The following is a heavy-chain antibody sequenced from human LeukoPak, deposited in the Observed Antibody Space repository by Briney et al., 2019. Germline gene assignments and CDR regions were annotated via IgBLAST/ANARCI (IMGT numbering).Heavy chain of an antibody. J-gene: IGHJ4*02. D-gene: IGHD3-22*01. CDR1: GFTFSSYA. Sequence: GGSLRLSCAASGFTFSSYAMHWVRQAPGKGLEWVAVISYDGSNKYYADSVKGRFTISRDNSKNTLYLQMNSLRAEDTAVYYCARVGYYDRPWVDYWGQGTLVTVSS. V-gene: IGHV3-30-3*01. CDR2: ISYDGSNK. CDR3: ARVGYYDRPWVDY.